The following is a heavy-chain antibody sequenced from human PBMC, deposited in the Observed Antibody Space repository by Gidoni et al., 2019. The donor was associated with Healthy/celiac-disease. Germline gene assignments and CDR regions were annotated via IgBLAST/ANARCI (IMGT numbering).Heavy chain of an antibody. D-gene: IGHD1-1*01. V-gene: IGHV3-21*01. J-gene: IGHJ4*02. CDR3: ASGQGTELFDA. CDR2: ISSRSSFI. CDR1: GSTFSSYS. Sequence: VQLVQSGGGMAKPGCSLRLSGAASGSTFSSYSMNWVRQAPGKVLDWVSAISSRSSFIYCAHSGERRFTITIDNAMNSLYLQRNRLRSEVTAVYYCASGQGTELFDAWGQGTLVTVSS.